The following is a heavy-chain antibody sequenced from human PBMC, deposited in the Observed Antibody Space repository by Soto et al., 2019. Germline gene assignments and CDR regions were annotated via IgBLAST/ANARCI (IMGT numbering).Heavy chain of an antibody. J-gene: IGHJ4*02. CDR3: ARDIDG. CDR1: GFTFSSYS. D-gene: IGHD2-15*01. Sequence: EVQVVESGGGLVQPGGSLRLSCAASGFTFSSYSMNWVRQAPGKGLGWVSYISSRRSTIFYADSVKGRFTISRDNAKNSLYLQMNSLRAEDTAVYYCARDIDGGGQGTLVTVSS. V-gene: IGHV3-48*01. CDR2: ISSRRSTI.